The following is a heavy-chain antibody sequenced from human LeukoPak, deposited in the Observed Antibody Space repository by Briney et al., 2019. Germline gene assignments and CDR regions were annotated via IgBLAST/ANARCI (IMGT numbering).Heavy chain of an antibody. CDR3: AKRGVVIRVILVGFHKEAYYFDS. D-gene: IGHD3-22*01. J-gene: IGHJ4*02. V-gene: IGHV3-30*04. CDR2: IGYDGVEK. Sequence: GGSPRLSCAASGFTFSDYPFHWVRQVPGKGLEWVAVIGYDGVEKYYTDSVKGRFTISRDNPKNTLYLQMNSLRAEDTAVYFCAKRGVVIRVILVGFHKEAYYFDSWGQGALVTVSS. CDR1: GFTFSDYP.